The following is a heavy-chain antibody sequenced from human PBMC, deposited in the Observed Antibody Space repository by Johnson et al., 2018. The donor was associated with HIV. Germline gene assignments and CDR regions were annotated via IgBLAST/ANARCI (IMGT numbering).Heavy chain of an antibody. Sequence: QVQLVESWGGVVQPGRSLRLSCAASGFNFSSYGMHWVRQAPGKGLEWVAVIWYDGSNKYYADSVKGRFTISRDNSKNTMYLQMNSLRAEDTAVYYCAKKISVLAARLGDGFDIWGQGTMVTVSS. D-gene: IGHD6-6*01. CDR3: AKKISVLAARLGDGFDI. V-gene: IGHV3-33*06. CDR1: GFNFSSYG. CDR2: IWYDGSNK. J-gene: IGHJ3*02.